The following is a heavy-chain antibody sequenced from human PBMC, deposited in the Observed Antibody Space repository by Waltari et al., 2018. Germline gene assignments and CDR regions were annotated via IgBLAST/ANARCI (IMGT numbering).Heavy chain of an antibody. V-gene: IGHV3-21*01. J-gene: IGHJ4*02. D-gene: IGHD1-26*01. CDR3: ARDRWEQAIDY. CDR2: ITRSRRDI. CDR1: GFTLSSYS. Sequence: EVQLVESGGGLVKPGGSLRLSCAASGFTLSSYSMNWVRQAPGKGREWVSSITRSRRDIYDADSGKGRFTISRDNAKNSLYLQMNSLRAEDTAVYYCARDRWEQAIDYWGQGTLVTVSS.